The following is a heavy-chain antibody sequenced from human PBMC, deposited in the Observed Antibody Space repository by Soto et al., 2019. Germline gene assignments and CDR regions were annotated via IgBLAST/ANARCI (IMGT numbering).Heavy chain of an antibody. V-gene: IGHV3-23*01. D-gene: IGHD2-8*01. CDR2: ISDSGSGT. Sequence: GGSLRLSCAASGFTFSTYAMSWVRQAPGKGLEWVSGISDSGSGTYYADSVKGRFTISRDNSKKMLFLQMNSLRAEDTAVYYCAKDRVDYCSNGICYTRGGDYFDYWGQGTLVTVSS. J-gene: IGHJ4*02. CDR3: AKDRVDYCSNGICYTRGGDYFDY. CDR1: GFTFSTYA.